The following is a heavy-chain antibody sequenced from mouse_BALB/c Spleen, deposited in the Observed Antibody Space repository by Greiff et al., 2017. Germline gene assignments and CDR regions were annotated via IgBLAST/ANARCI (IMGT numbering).Heavy chain of an antibody. V-gene: IGHV1-26*01. CDR2: INPYNGAT. D-gene: IGHD2-1*01. Sequence: VQLHQSGPELVKPGASVKISCKASGYSFTGYYMHWVKQSHVKSLEWIGRINPYNGATSYNQNFKDKASLTVDKSSSTAYMELHSLTSEDSAVYYCASPFYGNYDWYFDVWGAGTTVTVSS. J-gene: IGHJ1*01. CDR3: ASPFYGNYDWYFDV. CDR1: GYSFTGYY.